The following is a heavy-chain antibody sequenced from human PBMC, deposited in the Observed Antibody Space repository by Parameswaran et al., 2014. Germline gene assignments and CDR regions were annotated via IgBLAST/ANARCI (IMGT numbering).Heavy chain of an antibody. V-gene: IGHV3-23*01. J-gene: IGHJ3*02. CDR2: VSGSGGST. Sequence: GVEWVSTVSGSGGSTYNADSVKGRFTISRDNSKNTLYLQMNSLRAEDTAVYYCAKDRDFWSGYSIDAFHIWGQGTMVTVSS. CDR3: AKDRDFWSGYSIDAFHI. D-gene: IGHD3-3*01.